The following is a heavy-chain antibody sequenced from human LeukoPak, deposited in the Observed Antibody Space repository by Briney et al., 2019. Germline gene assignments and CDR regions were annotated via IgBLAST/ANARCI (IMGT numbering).Heavy chain of an antibody. J-gene: IGHJ6*02. CDR3: ARARGSGPPLYGMDV. V-gene: IGHV1-2*02. CDR1: GYTFTGYY. CDR2: INPNSGGT. D-gene: IGHD5-12*01. Sequence: GASVKVSCKASGYTFTGYYMHWVRQAPGQGLEWMGWINPNSGGTNYAQKFQGRVTMTRDTSISTTYMELSRLRSDDTAVYYCARARGSGPPLYGMDVWGQGTTVTVSS.